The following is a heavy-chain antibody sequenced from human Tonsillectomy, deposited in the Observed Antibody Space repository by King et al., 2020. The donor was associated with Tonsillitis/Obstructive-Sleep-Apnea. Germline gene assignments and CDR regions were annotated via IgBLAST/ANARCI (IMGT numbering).Heavy chain of an antibody. CDR1: GGSISSSNW. V-gene: IGHV4-4*02. CDR3: ARFRTYHYGSGSPNWFDP. D-gene: IGHD3-10*01. J-gene: IGHJ5*02. Sequence: VQLQESGPGLVKPSGTLSLTCAVSGGSISSSNWWSWVRQPPGKGLEWIGEIYHSGSTNYNPSLKSRVTISVDKSKNQFSLKLSSVTAADTAVYYCARFRTYHYGSGSPNWFDPWGQGTLVTVSS. CDR2: IYHSGST.